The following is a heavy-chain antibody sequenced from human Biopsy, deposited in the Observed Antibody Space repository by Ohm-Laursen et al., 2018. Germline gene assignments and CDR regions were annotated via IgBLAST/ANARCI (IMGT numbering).Heavy chain of an antibody. CDR2: IYASETT. J-gene: IGHJ3*02. CDR3: AREFTYNYGAKGALDI. CDR1: GGSLSGYS. D-gene: IGHD4/OR15-4a*01. Sequence: SDTLSLTCTVSGGSLSGYSGNWIRQPAGKGLEWIGRIYASETTHFNPPLRSRLIMSVDTSRNQFSLRLSSVTAADTAIYYCAREFTYNYGAKGALDIWGQGTKVTVSS. V-gene: IGHV4-4*07.